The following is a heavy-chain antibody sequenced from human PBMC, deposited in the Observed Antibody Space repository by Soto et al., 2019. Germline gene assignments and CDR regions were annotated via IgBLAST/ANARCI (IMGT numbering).Heavy chain of an antibody. J-gene: IGHJ4*02. V-gene: IGHV1-2*04. CDR2: INPNSGDT. CDR3: ATSRISIAVAGETEYYFDY. Sequence: ASVKVSCKVSGYIFTGYYMHWVRQAPGQGLEWMGWINPNSGDTNYTQKFQGWVTMTRDTSISTAYMELSRLRSDDTAVYYCATSRISIAVAGETEYYFDYWGKGTPVTVSS. D-gene: IGHD6-19*01. CDR1: GYIFTGYY.